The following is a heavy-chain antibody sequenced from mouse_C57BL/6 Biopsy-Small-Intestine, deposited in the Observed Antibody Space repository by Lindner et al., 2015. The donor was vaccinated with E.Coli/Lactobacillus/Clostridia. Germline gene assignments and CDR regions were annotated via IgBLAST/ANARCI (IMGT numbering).Heavy chain of an antibody. CDR3: ARLLGGY. CDR1: GYVFSSSW. J-gene: IGHJ2*01. V-gene: IGHV1-82*01. CDR2: IYIGDGNT. Sequence: VQLQESGPELVKPGASVKISCKASGYVFSSSWMDWVKQRPGKGLEWIGRIYIGDGNTNYNGRFKGKATLTADKSSSTGYIELSSLASEDSAVYFCARLLGGYWGHGTTLTVSS.